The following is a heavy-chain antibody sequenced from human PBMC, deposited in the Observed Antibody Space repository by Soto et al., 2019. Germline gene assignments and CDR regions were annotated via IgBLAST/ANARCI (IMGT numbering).Heavy chain of an antibody. CDR1: GFTFSSYG. Sequence: QVQLVESGGGVVQPGASLRLSCAASGFTFSSYGMHWVRQAQGKGLEWVTFISYDGNNKYYADSVKGRVTVSRDHSKNTEYLQMNSLRAEDTAVYFCAKALGELSPESVDYWGRGTLVTVSS. CDR3: AKALGELSPESVDY. J-gene: IGHJ4*02. D-gene: IGHD3-16*02. V-gene: IGHV3-30*18. CDR2: ISYDGNNK.